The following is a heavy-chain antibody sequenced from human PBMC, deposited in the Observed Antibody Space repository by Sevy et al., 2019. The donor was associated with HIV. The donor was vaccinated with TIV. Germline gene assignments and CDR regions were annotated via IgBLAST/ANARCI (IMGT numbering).Heavy chain of an antibody. CDR1: GFTFSSYW. Sequence: GGSLRLSCAASGFTFSSYWMNWIRQAPGKGLEWVANIKQDGSEKYYLDSVKGRFTISRDNAKNSLYLEMNTLRAEDTAVYYCATSGGETWGQGTLVTVSS. CDR3: ATSGGET. CDR2: IKQDGSEK. J-gene: IGHJ5*02. V-gene: IGHV3-7*01. D-gene: IGHD3-16*01.